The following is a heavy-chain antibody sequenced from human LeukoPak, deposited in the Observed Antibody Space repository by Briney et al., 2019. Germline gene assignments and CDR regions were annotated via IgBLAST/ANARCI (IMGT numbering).Heavy chain of an antibody. CDR1: GYTFTSNS. V-gene: IGHV1-18*01. J-gene: IGHJ4*02. D-gene: IGHD1-7*01. CDR2: ISPSNGNT. CDR3: ATDSGGELAQFYLDY. Sequence: GASVKVSCKASGYTFTSNSISWVRLAPGQGLEWMGWISPSNGNTNYAQKLQDRVTMTTDTSTRTVYMELRSLRSDDTAVYYCATDSGGELAQFYLDYWGQGTLVTVSS.